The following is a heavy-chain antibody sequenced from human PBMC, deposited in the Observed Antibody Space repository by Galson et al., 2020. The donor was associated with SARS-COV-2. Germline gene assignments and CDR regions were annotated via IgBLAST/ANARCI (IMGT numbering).Heavy chain of an antibody. Sequence: GGSLRLSCTASGFTSGSYAMSWVRQPPGKGLEWVSSISGSGGNTYYADSVKGRFTISRDSSKNTLYLQMNDLRAEDTAIYYCAKTYFYDSSGDYCFDYWGQGTLVTVAS. CDR2: ISGSGGNT. CDR1: GFTSGSYA. CDR3: AKTYFYDSSGDYCFDY. D-gene: IGHD3-22*01. J-gene: IGHJ4*02. V-gene: IGHV3-23*01.